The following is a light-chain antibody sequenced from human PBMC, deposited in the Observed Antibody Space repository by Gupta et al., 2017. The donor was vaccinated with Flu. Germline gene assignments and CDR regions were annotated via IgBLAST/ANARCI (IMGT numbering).Light chain of an antibody. CDR2: AAP. CDR1: QNINSY. CDR3: QQSYSTPIT. J-gene: IGKJ3*01. V-gene: IGKV1-39*01. Sequence: GDTVTITCRASQNINSYLNWYQQEPGKAPELLIYAAPSLEIGVPSRFSGSGSGTDFTLTISSLQPEDFATYYCQQSYSTPITFGPGTKVDIK.